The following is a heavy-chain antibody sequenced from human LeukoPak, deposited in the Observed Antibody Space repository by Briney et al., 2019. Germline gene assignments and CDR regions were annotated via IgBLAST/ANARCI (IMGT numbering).Heavy chain of an antibody. V-gene: IGHV1-18*01. D-gene: IGHD6-13*01. CDR2: ISAYNGNT. CDR3: ARELGYRSRWSYYCGMDV. CDR1: GYTFTSYG. Sequence: VASVNVSCRASGYTFTSYGISWVRQAPGQGLEWMGWISAYNGNTNYAQKLQGRVTMTTDTSTSTAYMELRSLRSDDTAVYYCARELGYRSRWSYYCGMDVWGQGTTVTVSS. J-gene: IGHJ6*02.